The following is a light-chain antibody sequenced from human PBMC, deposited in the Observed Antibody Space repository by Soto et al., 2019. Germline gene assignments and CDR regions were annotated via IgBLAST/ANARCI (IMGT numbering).Light chain of an antibody. Sequence: DIQMAQSPSSLSASVGDRVTITCRASQNIGTYLHWYQQKPGKAPNLVIYAASSLPSGVPSRFSGNRSGTDFTLTLSSLQPEDFATYYCQQTDSTPFTFGPGTKVDFK. J-gene: IGKJ3*01. CDR1: QNIGTY. CDR3: QQTDSTPFT. V-gene: IGKV1-39*01. CDR2: AAS.